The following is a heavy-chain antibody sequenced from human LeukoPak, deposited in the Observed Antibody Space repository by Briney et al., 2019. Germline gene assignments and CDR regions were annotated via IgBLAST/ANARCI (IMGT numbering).Heavy chain of an antibody. CDR1: GGSITNYY. J-gene: IGHJ4*02. D-gene: IGHD1-26*01. V-gene: IGHV4-59*01. CDR2: IYSSGST. CDR3: TRDPAAWELPQDY. Sequence: SETLSLTCTVSGGSITNYYWSWIRQPPGKGLEWIGYIYSSGSTNYNPSLKSRVTISVDTSKNQFSLRLSSVTAADTAVYYCTRDPAAWELPQDYWGQGTLVTVSS.